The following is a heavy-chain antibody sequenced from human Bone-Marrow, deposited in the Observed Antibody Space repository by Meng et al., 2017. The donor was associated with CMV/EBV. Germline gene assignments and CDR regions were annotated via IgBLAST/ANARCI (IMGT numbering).Heavy chain of an antibody. V-gene: IGHV4-38-2*02. CDR1: GGSISSYY. J-gene: IGHJ4*02. Sequence: SETLSLTCTVSGGSISSYYWGWIRQPPGKGLEWIGSIYHSGSTYYNPSLKSRVTISVDTSKNQFSLKLSSVTAADTAVYYCARGYSNPHWGQGTLVTVSS. CDR2: IYHSGST. CDR3: ARGYSNPH. D-gene: IGHD4-11*01.